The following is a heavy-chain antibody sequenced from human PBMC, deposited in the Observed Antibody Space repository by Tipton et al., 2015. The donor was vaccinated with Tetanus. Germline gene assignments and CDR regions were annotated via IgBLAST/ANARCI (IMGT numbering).Heavy chain of an antibody. CDR2: IFYSGST. Sequence: TLSLTCTVSGASIRGSSDYWGWIRQPPGKGLEWIGSIFYSGSTYSNPSLKSRVTISVDLSKNQFSLKLSSVTAADTAVYYCASHYGSGSDDAFDIWGRGTLVTVSS. CDR3: ASHYGSGSDDAFDI. CDR1: GASIRGSSDY. V-gene: IGHV4-39*07. D-gene: IGHD3-10*01. J-gene: IGHJ3*02.